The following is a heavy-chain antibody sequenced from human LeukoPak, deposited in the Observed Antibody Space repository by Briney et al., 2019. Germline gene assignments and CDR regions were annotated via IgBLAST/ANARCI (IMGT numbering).Heavy chain of an antibody. CDR1: GFTFSSYW. CDR2: IKQDGSEK. CDR3: ARDYPLEGSGYLDAFDI. D-gene: IGHD3-22*01. J-gene: IGHJ3*02. V-gene: IGHV3-7*01. Sequence: GGSLRLSCAASGFTFSSYWMSWVRQAPGKGLEWVANIKQDGSEKYYVDSEKGRFTISRDNAKNSLYLQMNSLRAEDTAVYYCARDYPLEGSGYLDAFDIWGQGTMVTVSS.